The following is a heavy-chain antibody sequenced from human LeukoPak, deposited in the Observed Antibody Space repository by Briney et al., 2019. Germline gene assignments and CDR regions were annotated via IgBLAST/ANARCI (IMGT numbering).Heavy chain of an antibody. D-gene: IGHD2-15*01. CDR3: TRLGSSGGGY. Sequence: GGSQRLSCAASGFTFSGSAMHWVRQASGKGLEWVGRIRSKANSYATAYAASVEGRFTISRDDSKNTAYLQMNSLKTEDTAVYYCTRLGSSGGGYWGQGTLVTVSS. V-gene: IGHV3-73*01. J-gene: IGHJ4*02. CDR2: IRSKANSYAT. CDR1: GFTFSGSA.